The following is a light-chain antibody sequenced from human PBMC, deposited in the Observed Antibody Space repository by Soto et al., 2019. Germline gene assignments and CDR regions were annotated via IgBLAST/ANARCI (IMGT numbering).Light chain of an antibody. J-gene: IGKJ1*01. Sequence: IVMTQSPATLSVYQGERATLSCRASQSVSSNLAWYQQKPGQAPRLLIFGASTRATGIPARFSGSGSGTEFTLTISSLQSEDFAVYYCQQYNNWPWTFGQGSKVDIK. CDR3: QQYNNWPWT. V-gene: IGKV3-15*01. CDR1: QSVSSN. CDR2: GAS.